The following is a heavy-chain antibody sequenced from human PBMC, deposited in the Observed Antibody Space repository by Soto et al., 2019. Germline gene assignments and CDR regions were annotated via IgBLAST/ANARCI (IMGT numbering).Heavy chain of an antibody. D-gene: IGHD3-3*01. Sequence: ASVKVSCKPSGYSFTNYAIHWVREAPGQRLEWMGWINGGNGNTEYSQKFQGRVTITRDTSASTVNLELSSLRSEDTAVYYCARSGLFHTSLRFLEWLPAEATDYWGQGTLVTVSS. V-gene: IGHV1-3*01. CDR1: GYSFTNYA. J-gene: IGHJ4*02. CDR3: ARSGLFHTSLRFLEWLPAEATDY. CDR2: INGGNGNT.